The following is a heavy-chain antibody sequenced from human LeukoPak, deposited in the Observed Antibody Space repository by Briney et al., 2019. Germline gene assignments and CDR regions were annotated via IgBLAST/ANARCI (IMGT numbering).Heavy chain of an antibody. D-gene: IGHD6-13*01. J-gene: IGHJ3*01. CDR3: AREGGSNSFYSDAFNL. Sequence: SATLSLTCAVAVGSITSYNWSWIRQPPGKRLEWIWFIYYSGSTNYNPSLKGRVTISLDTSKNPFSLKLRSVTAADTAVYYCAREGGSNSFYSDAFNLWGQGTMVTVSS. CDR2: IYYSGST. CDR1: VGSITSYN. V-gene: IGHV4-59*01.